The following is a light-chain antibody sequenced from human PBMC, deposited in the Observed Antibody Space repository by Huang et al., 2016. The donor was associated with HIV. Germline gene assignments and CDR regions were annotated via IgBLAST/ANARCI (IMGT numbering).Light chain of an antibody. J-gene: IGKJ3*01. CDR1: QSVSSN. CDR2: GAS. CDR3: QQYNNWPPEET. Sequence: EIIMTQSPVTLSVSPGERATLSCRASQSVSSNLAWYQQKPGQAPRLLIYGASVRATVIPPRFSGSGSGTEFTLTISSLRSEDFAVYYCQQYNNWPPEETFGPGTKVDFK. V-gene: IGKV3-15*01.